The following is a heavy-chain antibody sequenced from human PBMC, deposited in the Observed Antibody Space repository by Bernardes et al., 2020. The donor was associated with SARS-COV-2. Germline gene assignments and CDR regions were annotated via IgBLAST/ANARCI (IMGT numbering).Heavy chain of an antibody. J-gene: IGHJ2*01. V-gene: IGHV4-34*01. CDR2: INYSGST. Sequence: TLSLTFAVYGGSLSGFYWNWIRQPPGKGLEWIGEINYSGSTNYNPSLKSRVTISVDTSKNQFSLKLSSVTAADTAVYYCARAVWGIWHFDLWGRDTLVTVSS. D-gene: IGHD3-16*01. CDR3: ARAVWGIWHFDL. CDR1: GGSLSGFY.